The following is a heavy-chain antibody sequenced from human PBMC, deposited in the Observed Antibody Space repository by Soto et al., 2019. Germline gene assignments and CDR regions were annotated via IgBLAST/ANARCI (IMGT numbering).Heavy chain of an antibody. CDR2: INTGNGNT. V-gene: IGHV1-3*04. CDR3: GRGRNGKIGILY. CDR1: GYNFTTYA. J-gene: IGHJ4*02. D-gene: IGHD1-1*01. Sequence: GTSVKVSCKASGYNFTTYAMLWVRQAPGQRPEWMGWINTGNGNTKYSPKFQGRVTITRDTSITTVYMELSNLNPDDTAIYYCGRGRNGKIGILYWGQGTTVTVSA.